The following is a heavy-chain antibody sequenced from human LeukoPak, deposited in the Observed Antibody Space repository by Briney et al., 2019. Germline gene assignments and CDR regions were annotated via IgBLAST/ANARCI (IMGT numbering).Heavy chain of an antibody. CDR3: ARHRRCSSTSCYRAFDY. J-gene: IGHJ4*02. Sequence: SETLSLTCAVYGGSFSSHYWSWIRQPPGKGLEWIGYIYTSGSTNYNPSLKSRVTISVDTSKNQFSLKLSSVTAADTAVYYCARHRRCSSTSCYRAFDYWGQGTLVTVSS. V-gene: IGHV4-4*09. CDR2: IYTSGST. CDR1: GGSFSSHY. D-gene: IGHD2-2*02.